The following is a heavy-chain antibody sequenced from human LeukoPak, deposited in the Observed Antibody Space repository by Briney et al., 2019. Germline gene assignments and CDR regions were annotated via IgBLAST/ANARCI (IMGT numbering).Heavy chain of an antibody. Sequence: PSETLSLTCTVSGGSISSYYWSWIRQPPGKGLEWIGYIYYSGSTNYNPSLKSRVTISVDTSKNQFSLKLSSVTAADTAVYYCARGGMDTSGSYMGDYWGPGTLVTVDS. D-gene: IGHD1-26*01. CDR2: IYYSGST. CDR1: GGSISSYY. V-gene: IGHV4-59*01. J-gene: IGHJ4*02. CDR3: ARGGMDTSGSYMGDY.